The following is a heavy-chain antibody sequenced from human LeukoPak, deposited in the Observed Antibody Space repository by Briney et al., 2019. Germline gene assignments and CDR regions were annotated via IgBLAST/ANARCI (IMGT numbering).Heavy chain of an antibody. Sequence: GASVEVSCKASGYTFTSYDINWVRQATGQGLEGMGWMNPNSGNTGYAQKFQGRVTITRNTSISTAYMELSSLRSEDTAVYYCARGSGWYEGSDYWGQGTLVTVSS. CDR3: ARGSGWYEGSDY. J-gene: IGHJ4*02. CDR1: GYTFTSYD. V-gene: IGHV1-8*03. CDR2: MNPNSGNT. D-gene: IGHD6-19*01.